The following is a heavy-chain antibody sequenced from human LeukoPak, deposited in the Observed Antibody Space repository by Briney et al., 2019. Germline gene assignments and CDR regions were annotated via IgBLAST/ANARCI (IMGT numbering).Heavy chain of an antibody. CDR2: ISAYNGNT. CDR1: GYTFTSYG. D-gene: IGHD3-22*01. J-gene: IGHJ4*02. Sequence: ASVKVSCKASGYTFTSYGISWVRQAPGQGLEWMGWISAYNGNTNYAQKLQGRVTMTTDTSTSTAYMELRSLRSGDTAVYYCASWNSSYDSSGYYYVDVFDYWGQGTLVTVSS. CDR3: ASWNSSYDSSGYYYVDVFDY. V-gene: IGHV1-18*01.